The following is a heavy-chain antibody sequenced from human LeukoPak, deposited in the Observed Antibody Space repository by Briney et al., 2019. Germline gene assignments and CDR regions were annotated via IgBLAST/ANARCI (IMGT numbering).Heavy chain of an antibody. Sequence: GGSLRLSCAASGFTFSSYAMSWVRQAPGKGLEWVSAVSGSGGSTYYADSVKGRFTISRDNSKNTLYLQMNSLRAEDTAVYYCAKGGEDWNGPYYYYYMDVWGKGTTVTVSS. D-gene: IGHD1-1*01. CDR1: GFTFSSYA. CDR3: AKGGEDWNGPYYYYYMDV. V-gene: IGHV3-23*01. J-gene: IGHJ6*03. CDR2: VSGSGGST.